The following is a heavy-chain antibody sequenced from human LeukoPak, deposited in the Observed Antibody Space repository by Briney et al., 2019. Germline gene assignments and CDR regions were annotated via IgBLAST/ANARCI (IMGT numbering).Heavy chain of an antibody. CDR3: SRERPHIAVAATNWFDP. Sequence: ASVKVSCKASGYTFTGYYMHLVRQAPGQGLEWMGRINPNSGGTNYAQKFQGKVTMTRDTSISQASMELSRLRSDDTAVYYCSRERPHIAVAATNWFDPGGEGTLVTVP. CDR2: INPNSGGT. V-gene: IGHV1-2*06. D-gene: IGHD6-19*01. CDR1: GYTFTGYY. J-gene: IGHJ5*02.